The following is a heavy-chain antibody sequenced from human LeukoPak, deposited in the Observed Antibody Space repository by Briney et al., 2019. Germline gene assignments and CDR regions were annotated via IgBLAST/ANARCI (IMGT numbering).Heavy chain of an antibody. CDR1: GVTLSSYSSYA. CDR3: ARLSWRELLSDDFDY. J-gene: IGHJ4*02. Sequence: QAGGSLRLSCAASGVTLSSYSSYAMSWVRQAPGKGLEWVSSISGSGADTYYADSVKGRFTISRDNSKNTVYLQMNSLRAEDTAVYYYARLSWRELLSDDFDYWGQGTQVTVSS. V-gene: IGHV3-23*01. D-gene: IGHD1-26*01. CDR2: ISGSGADT.